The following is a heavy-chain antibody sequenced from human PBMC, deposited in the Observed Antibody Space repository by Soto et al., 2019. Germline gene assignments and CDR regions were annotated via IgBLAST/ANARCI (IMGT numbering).Heavy chain of an antibody. CDR1: GYTFTSYG. Sequence: ASVKVSCKDSGYTFTSYGISWVRQAPGQGLEGMGWISAYNGNTNYAQKLQGRVTMTTDTSTSTAYMELRSLRSDDTAVYYCARDAPAPTTMIVVVNPFDYWGQGTLVTVSS. J-gene: IGHJ4*02. D-gene: IGHD3-22*01. CDR2: ISAYNGNT. CDR3: ARDAPAPTTMIVVVNPFDY. V-gene: IGHV1-18*04.